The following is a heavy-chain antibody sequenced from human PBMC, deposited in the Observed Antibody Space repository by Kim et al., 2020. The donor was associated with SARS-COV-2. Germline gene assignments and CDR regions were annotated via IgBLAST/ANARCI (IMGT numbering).Heavy chain of an antibody. Sequence: SQTLSLTCAISGDSVSTNSALWHWIRQSPSRGLEWLGRTYYRSKWYNDYAISVKNRIIINADTSKNQFSLQLSSVTPEDTAVYYCARVVAGTGAFDIWGQGTMVTVSS. V-gene: IGHV6-1*01. CDR1: GDSVSTNSAL. CDR3: ARVVAGTGAFDI. D-gene: IGHD6-19*01. J-gene: IGHJ3*02. CDR2: TYYRSKWYN.